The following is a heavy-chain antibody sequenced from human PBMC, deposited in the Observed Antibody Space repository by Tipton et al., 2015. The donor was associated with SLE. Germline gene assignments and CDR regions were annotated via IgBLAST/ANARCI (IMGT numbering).Heavy chain of an antibody. J-gene: IGHJ6*03. CDR3: AREVATDLDYSYCMDV. CDR1: GYPIISGYY. CDR2: IYHNGLT. D-gene: IGHD2-15*01. V-gene: IGHV4-38-2*02. Sequence: TLSLTCTVSGYPIISGYYWGWIRQPPGKGREWIGSIYHNGLTYYNQSLKSRLTISVGASRSHFSLNLSSVTGADTAVYFCAREVATDLDYSYCMDVCGKGTTVTVSS.